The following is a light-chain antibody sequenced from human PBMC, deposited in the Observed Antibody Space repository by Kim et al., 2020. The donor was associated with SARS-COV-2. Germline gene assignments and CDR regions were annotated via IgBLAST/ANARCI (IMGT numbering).Light chain of an antibody. CDR3: QQYYGYSPT. V-gene: IGKV1-5*03. CDR1: QNIYSW. CDR2: KAS. J-gene: IGKJ1*01. Sequence: AAVGDSVTITCRASQNIYSWLAWYQQRPGKAPEFLIYKASNLESGVPSRFSGSGSGTDFTLTINSLQPDDSATYYCQQYYGYSPTFGQGTKVDIK.